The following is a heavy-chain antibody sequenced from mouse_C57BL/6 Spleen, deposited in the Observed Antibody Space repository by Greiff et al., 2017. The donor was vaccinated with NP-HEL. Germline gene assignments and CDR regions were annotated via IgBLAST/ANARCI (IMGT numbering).Heavy chain of an antibody. V-gene: IGHV5-17*01. J-gene: IGHJ2*01. CDR3: ARTRGTLFWG. D-gene: IGHD3-3*01. CDR2: ISSGSSTI. CDR1: GFTFSDYG. Sequence: EVKVVESGGGLVKPGGSLKLSCAASGFTFSDYGMHWVRQAPEKGLEWVAYISSGSSTIYYADTVKGRFTISRDTAKNTLFLQLTSLRSEDTAMYYCARTRGTLFWGWGPGATLTVSS.